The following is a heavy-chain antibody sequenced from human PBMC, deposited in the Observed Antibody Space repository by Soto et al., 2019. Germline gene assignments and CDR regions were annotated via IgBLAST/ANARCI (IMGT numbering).Heavy chain of an antibody. CDR3: ALRRSGNYKIFDY. CDR2: INPSGGST. CDR1: GYTFTSYY. V-gene: IGHV1-46*01. J-gene: IGHJ4*02. D-gene: IGHD1-26*01. Sequence: ASVKVSCKASGYTFTSYYMHWVRQAPGQGLEWMGIINPSGGSTSYAQKFQGRVTMTRDTSTSTAYMELSSLRSEDTAVYYCALRRSGNYKIFDYWGQGTLVTVSS.